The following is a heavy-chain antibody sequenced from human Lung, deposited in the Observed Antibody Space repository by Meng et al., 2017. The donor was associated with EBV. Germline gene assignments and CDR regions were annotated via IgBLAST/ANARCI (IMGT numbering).Heavy chain of an antibody. CDR2: ITPSSGGT. D-gene: IGHD7-27*01. J-gene: IGHJ4*02. V-gene: IGHV1-2*06. Sequence: QFRLVQAGAEVKKPGASVKVSCKASGYTFTGYYMHWLRQAPGQGLEWVGRITPSSGGTTYAQKFQGRVTMTRDTSISTAYMELSSLRSDDAAIYYCVRANLGSADYWGQGTLVTVSS. CDR3: VRANLGSADY. CDR1: GYTFTGYY.